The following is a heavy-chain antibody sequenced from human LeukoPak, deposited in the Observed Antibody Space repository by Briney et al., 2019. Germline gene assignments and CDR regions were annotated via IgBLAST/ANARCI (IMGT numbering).Heavy chain of an antibody. Sequence: AGGSLRLSCAASGFTFSSYAMSWVRQAPGKGLEWVSAISGSGGSTYYADSVKGRFTISRDNSKSTLYLQMSSLRAEDTAVYYCAKDQGGEVAAAGIWELWGQGTLVTVSS. J-gene: IGHJ4*02. CDR2: ISGSGGST. D-gene: IGHD6-13*01. V-gene: IGHV3-23*01. CDR1: GFTFSSYA. CDR3: AKDQGGEVAAAGIWEL.